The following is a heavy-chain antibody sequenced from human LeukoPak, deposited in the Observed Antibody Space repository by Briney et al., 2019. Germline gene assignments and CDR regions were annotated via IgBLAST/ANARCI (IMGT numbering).Heavy chain of an antibody. CDR3: ARGRDDGYNSHYYYGMDV. Sequence: GGSLRLSCAASRFTFSSYSMNWDRQAPGKGLEWVSYISSSSSTIYYADSVKGRFTISRDNAKNSLYLQMNSLRDEDTAVYYCARGRDDGYNSHYYYGMDVWGQGTTVTVSS. J-gene: IGHJ6*02. CDR2: ISSSSSTI. CDR1: RFTFSSYS. V-gene: IGHV3-48*02. D-gene: IGHD5-24*01.